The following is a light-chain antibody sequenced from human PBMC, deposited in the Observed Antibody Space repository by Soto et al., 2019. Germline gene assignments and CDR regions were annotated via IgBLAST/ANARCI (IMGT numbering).Light chain of an antibody. Sequence: DIQMTQSPSTLSASVGDRVTITCRASQGISSYLAWYQQKPGKAPKLLIYAASTLQSGIPSRFSGSGSGTEFTLTISSLQPDDFATYYCQQYNSYSWTFGQGTKVDIK. CDR2: AAS. CDR1: QGISSY. V-gene: IGKV1-9*01. J-gene: IGKJ1*01. CDR3: QQYNSYSWT.